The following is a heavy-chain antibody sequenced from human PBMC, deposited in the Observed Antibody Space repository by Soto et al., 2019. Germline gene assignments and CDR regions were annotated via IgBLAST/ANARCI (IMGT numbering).Heavy chain of an antibody. Sequence: QVQLVESGGGVVQPGRSLRLSCAASGFTFNIYGMHWVRQAPGKGLEWVAVISYDGRNKYYEDSVRGRFTISRDNSRNTVFLQMNSLRPEDTAVYYCAKDYYDSNGYDYPIGSFDHWGHGALVTVSS. J-gene: IGHJ4*01. CDR1: GFTFNIYG. D-gene: IGHD3-22*01. CDR2: ISYDGRNK. CDR3: AKDYYDSNGYDYPIGSFDH. V-gene: IGHV3-30*18.